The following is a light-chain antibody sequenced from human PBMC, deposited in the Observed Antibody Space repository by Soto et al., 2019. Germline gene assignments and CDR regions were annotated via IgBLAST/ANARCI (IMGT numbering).Light chain of an antibody. Sequence: DIQMTQSPSSLSASVGDRVTITCRGSQSISSYLNWYQQKPGKAPKLLIYAASSLQSGVPSRFSGSGSGTDFTLTISSLQPEDFATYYCQQSYSTPRRTFGQGTKVEIK. CDR3: QQSYSTPRRT. CDR1: QSISSY. CDR2: AAS. V-gene: IGKV1-39*01. J-gene: IGKJ1*01.